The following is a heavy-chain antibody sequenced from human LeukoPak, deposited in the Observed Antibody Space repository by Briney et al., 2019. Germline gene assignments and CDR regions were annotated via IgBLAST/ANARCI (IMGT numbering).Heavy chain of an antibody. D-gene: IGHD3-10*01. V-gene: IGHV4-61*02. J-gene: IGHJ4*02. CDR1: GGSISSGSYY. CDR2: IYTSGST. Sequence: SETLSLTCTVSGGSISSGSYYWSWIRQPAGKGLEWIGRIYTSGSTNYNPSLKSRVTISVDTSKNQFSLKLTSVTAADTAVYYCASDEEFSWFFYWGQGTLVTVSS. CDR3: ASDEEFSWFFY.